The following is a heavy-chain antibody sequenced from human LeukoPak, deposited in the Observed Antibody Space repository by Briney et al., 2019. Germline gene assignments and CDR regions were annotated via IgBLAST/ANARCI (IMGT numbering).Heavy chain of an antibody. CDR2: INPNSGGT. V-gene: IGHV1-2*02. J-gene: IGHJ6*02. D-gene: IGHD2-21*02. CDR1: GYPFTGYY. CDR3: ARDRDCGGDCFYYYYYGMDV. Sequence: ASVKVSCKASGYPFTGYYMHWVRQAPGQGLEWMGWINPNSGGTNYAQKFQGRVTMTRDTSISTAYMELSRLRSDDTAVYYCARDRDCGGDCFYYYYYGMDVWGQGTTVTVSS.